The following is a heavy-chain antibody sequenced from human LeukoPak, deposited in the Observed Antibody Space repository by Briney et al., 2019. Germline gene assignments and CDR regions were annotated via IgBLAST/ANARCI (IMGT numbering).Heavy chain of an antibody. D-gene: IGHD6-13*01. CDR1: GYTVTSYG. CDR3: ASDFGIAEAGTQSGYYYYYMDV. V-gene: IGHV1-18*01. J-gene: IGHJ6*03. Sequence: ASVKVSCKASGYTVTSYGISWVRQAPGQGLELMGWSSAYNGNTNYAQKLQGRVTMTTDTSTSTAYMELRSLRSDDTDVYYCASDFGIAEAGTQSGYYYYYMDVWGKGPTVTVSS. CDR2: SSAYNGNT.